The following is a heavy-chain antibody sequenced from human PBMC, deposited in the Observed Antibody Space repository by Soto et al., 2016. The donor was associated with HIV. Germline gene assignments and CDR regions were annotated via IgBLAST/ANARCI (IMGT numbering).Heavy chain of an antibody. CDR3: ARVRGGSSWGGYWFDP. CDR2: INPNSGGT. Sequence: QVQLVQSGAEVKKPGASVKVSCKASGYTLTGYYMHWVRQAPGQGLEWMGWINPNSGGTNYAQKFQGRVTMTRDTSISTVYMELSRLRSDDTAVYYCARVRGGSSWGGYWFDPWGQGTLVTVSS. V-gene: IGHV1-2*02. D-gene: IGHD6-13*01. CDR1: GYTLTGYY. J-gene: IGHJ5*02.